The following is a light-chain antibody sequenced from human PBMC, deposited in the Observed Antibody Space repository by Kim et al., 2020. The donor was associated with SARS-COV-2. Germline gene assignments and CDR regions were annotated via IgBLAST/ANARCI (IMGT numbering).Light chain of an antibody. V-gene: IGKV4-1*01. J-gene: IGKJ1*01. CDR2: SAS. CDR3: QQYYTTPLT. Sequence: DIVMTQSPDSLAVSLAERATIYCKSSQDVLSSSNNRDYLSWYQQKPGQPPKLLIYSASTRASGVPARFSGSGSGTDFTLTISSLQAEDVAVYYCQQYYTTPLTFGQGTKVEIK. CDR1: QDVLSSSNNRDY.